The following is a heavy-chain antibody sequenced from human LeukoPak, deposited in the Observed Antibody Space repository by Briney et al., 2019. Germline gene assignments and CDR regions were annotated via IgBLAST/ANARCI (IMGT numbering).Heavy chain of an antibody. D-gene: IGHD5-12*01. Sequence: GGSLRLSCAASGFTFDDYGMSWVRQAPGKGLEWVSGINWNGGSTGYADSVKGRFTIPRDNAKNSLYLQMNSLRAEDTALYYCARERSGYDSYYYYYYMDVWGKGTTVTVSS. J-gene: IGHJ6*03. CDR2: INWNGGST. V-gene: IGHV3-20*04. CDR3: ARERSGYDSYYYYYYMDV. CDR1: GFTFDDYG.